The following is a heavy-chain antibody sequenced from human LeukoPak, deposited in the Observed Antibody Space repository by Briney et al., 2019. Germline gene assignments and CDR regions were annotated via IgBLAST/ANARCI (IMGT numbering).Heavy chain of an antibody. Sequence: PSKTPSLTCTVSGYSISSGYYWGWIRQPPGKGLEWIGSIYHSRSTYYNPSLKSRVTISVDTSKNQFSLKLSSVTAADTAVYYCARVSATKLELNWFDPWGQGTLVTVSS. J-gene: IGHJ5*02. D-gene: IGHD1-7*01. CDR3: ARVSATKLELNWFDP. CDR1: GYSISSGYY. V-gene: IGHV4-38-2*02. CDR2: IYHSRST.